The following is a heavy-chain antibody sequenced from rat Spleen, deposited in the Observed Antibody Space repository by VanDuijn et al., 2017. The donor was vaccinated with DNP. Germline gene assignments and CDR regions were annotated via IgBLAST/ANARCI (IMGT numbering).Heavy chain of an antibody. CDR2: IDTDGDNS. D-gene: IGHD1-6*01. J-gene: IGHJ2*01. V-gene: IGHV5-58*01. CDR3: AKDPEYYGFQGYFDY. CDR1: GFTFSSYW. Sequence: EVQLVETGGGLVQPGRSLKVSCVASGFTFSSYWMYWIRQTPEKGLEWVASIDTDGDNSYYLDSVKGRFTISRDNTENTVYLQMNSLRFDHTATYYCAKDPEYYGFQGYFDYWGQGVMVTVSS.